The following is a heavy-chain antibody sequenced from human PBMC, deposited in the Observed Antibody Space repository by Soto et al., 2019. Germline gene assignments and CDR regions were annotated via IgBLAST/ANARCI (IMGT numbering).Heavy chain of an antibody. Sequence: LSLTCAVSGGSISSGGYSWSWIRQPPGKGLEWIGYIYHSGSTYYNPSLKSRVTISVDTSKNQFSLKLTSVTAADTAVYYCARDKITGLFDYWGQGTLVTVS. CDR1: GGSISSGGYS. J-gene: IGHJ4*02. CDR3: ARDKITGLFDY. V-gene: IGHV4-30-2*01. D-gene: IGHD2-8*02. CDR2: IYHSGST.